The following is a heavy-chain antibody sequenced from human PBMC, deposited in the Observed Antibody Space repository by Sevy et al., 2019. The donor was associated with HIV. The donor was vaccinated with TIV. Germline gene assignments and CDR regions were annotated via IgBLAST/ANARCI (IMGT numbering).Heavy chain of an antibody. CDR1: GGSISSGGYY. Sequence: SETLSLTCAVSGGSISSGGYYWSWIRQHPGKGLEWIGYIYYSGSTYYNPSLKSRVTISVDTSKNQFSLKLSSVTAADTAVYYCARGNVVLPAAIGDWFDPWGQGTLVTVSS. CDR3: ARGNVVLPAAIGDWFDP. J-gene: IGHJ5*02. D-gene: IGHD2-2*02. CDR2: IYYSGST. V-gene: IGHV4-31*11.